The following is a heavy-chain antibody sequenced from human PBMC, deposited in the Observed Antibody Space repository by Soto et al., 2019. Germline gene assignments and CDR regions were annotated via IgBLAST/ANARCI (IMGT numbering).Heavy chain of an antibody. J-gene: IGHJ5*02. CDR1: GYSFTSYW. CDR3: ARLPYYSRTGYCFDP. V-gene: IGHV5-51*01. CDR2: IYPGDSDT. D-gene: IGHD6-13*01. Sequence: PGESLKISCKGSGYSFTSYWIGWVRQMPGKGLEWMGIIYPGDSDTRYSPSFQGQVTISADKSISTAYLQWSSLKASDTAMYYCARLPYYSRTGYCFDPWGQGTLVTVSS.